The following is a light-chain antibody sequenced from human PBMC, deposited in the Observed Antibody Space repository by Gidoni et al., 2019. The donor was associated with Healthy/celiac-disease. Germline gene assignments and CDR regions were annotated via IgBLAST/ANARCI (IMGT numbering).Light chain of an antibody. Sequence: DIQMTQSPSTLSASVGDRVTITCRASQSISSWLAWYQQKPGKAPKLLIYDASSLEIGVPSRFSGSGSGTEFTLTISSLQPDDFATSFCQQYNIYPLTFGQGTKVEIK. CDR1: QSISSW. CDR3: QQYNIYPLT. V-gene: IGKV1-5*01. J-gene: IGKJ1*01. CDR2: DAS.